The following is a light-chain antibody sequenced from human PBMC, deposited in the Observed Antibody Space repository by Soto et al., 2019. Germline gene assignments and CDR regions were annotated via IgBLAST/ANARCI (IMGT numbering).Light chain of an antibody. CDR3: QQYYSTPPT. J-gene: IGKJ4*01. CDR1: QSVLYSSNNKNY. V-gene: IGKV4-1*01. Sequence: DIVMTQSPDSLAVSLGERANINCKSSQSVLYSSNNKNYLAWYQQKPGQPPKLLIYWAATRESGAPDRFSGSGSATDFTLTTSSLQAEDVAVYYCQQYYSTPPTFGGGTKVEIK. CDR2: WAA.